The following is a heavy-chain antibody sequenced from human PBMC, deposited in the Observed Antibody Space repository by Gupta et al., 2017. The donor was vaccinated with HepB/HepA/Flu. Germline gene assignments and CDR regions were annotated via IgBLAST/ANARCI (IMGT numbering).Heavy chain of an antibody. CDR3: ARDHRXGTGAAGRWYFDY. V-gene: IGHV4-34*01. CDR1: GGSFSGYY. Sequence: QVQLQQWGAGLLKPSETLSLTCAVYGGSFSGYYWSWIRQPPGKGLEWIGEINHSGSTNYNPSLKSRVTISVDTSKNQFSLKLSSVTAADTAVXYXARDHRXGTGAAGRWYFDYWGQGTLVTVSS. CDR2: INHSGST. D-gene: IGHD3-10*01. J-gene: IGHJ4*02.